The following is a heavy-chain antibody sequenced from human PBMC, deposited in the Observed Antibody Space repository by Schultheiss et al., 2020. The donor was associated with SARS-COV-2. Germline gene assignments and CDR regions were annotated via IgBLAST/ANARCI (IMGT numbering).Heavy chain of an antibody. CDR2: ISGSGGSI. V-gene: IGHV3-23*01. D-gene: IGHD2-15*01. Sequence: GGSLRLSCAASGFTFSSYAMSWVRQAPGKGLEWVSAISGSGGSIYYADSVKGRFTISRDNSKNTLYLEMSSLRPEDTAVYFCAKETGVMVVARNWFDSWGQGAVVTVSS. CDR3: AKETGVMVVARNWFDS. J-gene: IGHJ5*01. CDR1: GFTFSSYA.